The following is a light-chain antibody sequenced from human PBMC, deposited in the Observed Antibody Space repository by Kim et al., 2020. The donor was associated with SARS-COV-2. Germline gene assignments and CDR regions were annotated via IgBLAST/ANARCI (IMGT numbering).Light chain of an antibody. CDR2: RNN. Sequence: ELTQPPSASGTPGQRVTISCSGSSSNIGSNYVYWYQQLPGTAPKLLIYRNNQRPSGVPDRFSGSKSGTSASLTISGLRSEDEADYYCAAWDDSLSGLVFGGGTQLTVL. V-gene: IGLV1-47*01. J-gene: IGLJ2*01. CDR3: AAWDDSLSGLV. CDR1: SSNIGSNY.